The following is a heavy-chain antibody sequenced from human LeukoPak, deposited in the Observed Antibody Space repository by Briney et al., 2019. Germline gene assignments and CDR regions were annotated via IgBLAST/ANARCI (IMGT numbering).Heavy chain of an antibody. D-gene: IGHD6-19*01. Sequence: SQTLSLTYAISGDSVSSNSAAWNWIRQSPSRGLEWLGRTYYRSKWYNDYAVSVKSRITINPDTSKNQFSLQLNSVTPEDTAVYYCARGKVSSGWYSDAFDIWGQGTMVTVSS. V-gene: IGHV6-1*01. CDR3: ARGKVSSGWYSDAFDI. CDR2: TYYRSKWYN. J-gene: IGHJ3*02. CDR1: GDSVSSNSAA.